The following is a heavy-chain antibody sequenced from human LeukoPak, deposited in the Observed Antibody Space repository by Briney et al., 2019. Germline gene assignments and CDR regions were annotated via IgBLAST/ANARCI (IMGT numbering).Heavy chain of an antibody. D-gene: IGHD3-10*01. J-gene: IGHJ5*02. V-gene: IGHV1-69*04. CDR2: IIPILGIA. CDR1: GGTFSSYA. Sequence: ASVKVSCKASGGTFSSYAISWVRQAPGQGLEWMGRIIPILGIANYAQKFQGRVTITADKSTSTAYMELSSLRSEDTAVYYCARDGEVTMVRGVVDNWFDPWGQGTLVTVSS. CDR3: ARDGEVTMVRGVVDNWFDP.